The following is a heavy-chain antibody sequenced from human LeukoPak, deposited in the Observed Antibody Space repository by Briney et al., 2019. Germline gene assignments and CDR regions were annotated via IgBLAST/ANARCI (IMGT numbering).Heavy chain of an antibody. V-gene: IGHV3-23*01. D-gene: IGHD3-3*01. Sequence: GGSLRLSCAASGFTFMTYAMSWVRQAPGKGLEWVSAISGSGGSTYYADSVKGRFTISRDNSKNTLYLQMNSLRAEDTAVYYCAREPFWSGYFANLHFDYWGQGTLVTVSS. CDR2: ISGSGGST. CDR3: AREPFWSGYFANLHFDY. J-gene: IGHJ4*02. CDR1: GFTFMTYA.